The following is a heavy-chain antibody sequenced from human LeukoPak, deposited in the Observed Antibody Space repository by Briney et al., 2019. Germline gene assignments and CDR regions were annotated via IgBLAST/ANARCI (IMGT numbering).Heavy chain of an antibody. D-gene: IGHD3-22*01. CDR1: GFTFSSYS. V-gene: IGHV3-21*01. Sequence: PGGSLRLSCAASGFTFSSYSMNWVRQAPGKWLEWVSSISSSSSYIYYADSVKGRFTISRDNAKNSLYLQMNSLRAEDTAVYYCARDKNDSSGYYGYWGQGTLVTVSS. J-gene: IGHJ4*02. CDR2: ISSSSSYI. CDR3: ARDKNDSSGYYGY.